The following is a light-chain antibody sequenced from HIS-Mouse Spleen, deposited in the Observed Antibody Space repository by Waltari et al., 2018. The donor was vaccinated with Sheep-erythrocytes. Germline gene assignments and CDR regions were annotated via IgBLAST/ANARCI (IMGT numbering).Light chain of an antibody. Sequence: SSELTQDPAVSVALGQTVRITCQGDSLRSYYASWFQQKPGQAPVLVLYGKNNRPSGILDRFSGSSSGNTASLTITGAQAEDEADFYCNSRDSSGNHLGVVFGGGTKLTVL. V-gene: IGLV3-19*01. CDR1: SLRSYY. CDR3: NSRDSSGNHLGVV. J-gene: IGLJ2*01. CDR2: GKN.